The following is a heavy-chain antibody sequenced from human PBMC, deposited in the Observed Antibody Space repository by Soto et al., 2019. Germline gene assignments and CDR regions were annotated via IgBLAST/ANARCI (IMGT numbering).Heavy chain of an antibody. CDR3: ARQRITMVRGVIYYYYYGMDV. D-gene: IGHD3-10*01. CDR1: GYSFTSYW. CDR2: IDPSDSYT. Sequence: GEALKISCKGSGYSFTSYWISWLRQMPGKVLERMGRIDPSDSYTNDSPYFQGHATISSDKSTSTAYLQRSSLKASDTAMYYCARQRITMVRGVIYYYYYGMDVWGQGXTVTV. V-gene: IGHV5-10-1*01. J-gene: IGHJ6*02.